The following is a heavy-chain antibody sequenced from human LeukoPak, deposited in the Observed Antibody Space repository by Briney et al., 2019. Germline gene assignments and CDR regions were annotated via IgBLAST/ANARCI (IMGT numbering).Heavy chain of an antibody. D-gene: IGHD3-22*01. Sequence: GVSLRLSCAASGFTFSNYAMHWVRQAPGKGLEYVSAISSNGVSTYYANSVKGRFTISRDNSKNTLYLQMNSLRAEDTAVYYCAKDRLGALYYYDSSGYYRFDYWGQGTLVTVSS. V-gene: IGHV3-64*01. CDR2: ISSNGVST. CDR1: GFTFSNYA. J-gene: IGHJ4*01. CDR3: AKDRLGALYYYDSSGYYRFDY.